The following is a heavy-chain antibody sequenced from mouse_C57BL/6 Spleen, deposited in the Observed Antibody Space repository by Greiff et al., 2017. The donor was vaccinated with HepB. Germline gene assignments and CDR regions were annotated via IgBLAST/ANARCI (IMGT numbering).Heavy chain of an antibody. CDR2: IYPYNGVS. CDR1: FYSFTFYY. Sequence: SFHLSFTSSFYSFTFYYIHLFNQIHLNILDWIVYIYPYNGVSSYNQKFKGKATLTVDKSSSTAYMELRSLTSEDSAVYYCVLWLTVGYWGKGTTLTVSS. J-gene: IGHJ2*01. CDR3: VLWLTVGY. V-gene: IGHV1-31*01. D-gene: IGHD2-2*01.